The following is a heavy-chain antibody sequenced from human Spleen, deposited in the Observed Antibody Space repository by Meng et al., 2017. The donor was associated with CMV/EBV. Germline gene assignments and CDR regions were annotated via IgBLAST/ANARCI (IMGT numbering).Heavy chain of an antibody. Sequence: SLRLSCAASGFTFDDYAMHWVRQAPGKGLEWVSGINWYGGSIYYADSVKGRFTISRDNAKNSLYLQMNSLRAEDTALYYCAKGRYSGSSGYFDYGGQGTLVTVSS. CDR1: GFTFDDYA. CDR2: INWYGGSI. CDR3: AKGRYSGSSGYFDY. V-gene: IGHV3-9*01. J-gene: IGHJ4*02. D-gene: IGHD1-26*01.